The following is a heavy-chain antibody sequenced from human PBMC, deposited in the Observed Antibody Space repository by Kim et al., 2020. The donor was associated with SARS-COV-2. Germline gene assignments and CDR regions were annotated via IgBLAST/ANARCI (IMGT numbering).Heavy chain of an antibody. CDR3: ARLGTMVRGAINWFDP. V-gene: IGHV4-34*13. D-gene: IGHD3-10*01. Sequence: SLKSRVTISVDTSKNQFSLKLRSVTAADTAVYYCARLGTMVRGAINWFDPWGQGTLVTVSS. J-gene: IGHJ5*02.